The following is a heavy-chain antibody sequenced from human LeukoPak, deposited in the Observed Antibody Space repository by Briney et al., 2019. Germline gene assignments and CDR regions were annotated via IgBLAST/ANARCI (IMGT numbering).Heavy chain of an antibody. J-gene: IGHJ3*02. CDR1: GFTFDDYA. D-gene: IGHD3-22*01. CDR2: ISWNSRSI. CDR3: ARDDTHSDTSGSFYDAFDI. V-gene: IGHV3-9*01. Sequence: GGSLRLSCAASGFTFDDYAMHWIRQAPGKGLEWVSGISWNSRSIGYADSVKGRFTISRDSAKNSLYLQMNSLRVEDTAVYYCARDDTHSDTSGSFYDAFDIWGQGTMDTVSS.